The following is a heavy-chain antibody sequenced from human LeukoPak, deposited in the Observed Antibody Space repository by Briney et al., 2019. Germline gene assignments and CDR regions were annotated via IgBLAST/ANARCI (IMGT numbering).Heavy chain of an antibody. CDR3: ARDLSSSRRGDY. CDR1: GGTFSSYA. V-gene: IGHV1-69*05. CDR2: IIPIFGTA. D-gene: IGHD6-6*01. J-gene: IGHJ4*02. Sequence: SVKVSCKASGGTFSSYAISCVRHAPGQGREYMGGIIPIFGTANYAQKFQGRVTITTDESTSTAYMELSSLRSEDTAVYYCARDLSSSRRGDYWGQGTLVTVSS.